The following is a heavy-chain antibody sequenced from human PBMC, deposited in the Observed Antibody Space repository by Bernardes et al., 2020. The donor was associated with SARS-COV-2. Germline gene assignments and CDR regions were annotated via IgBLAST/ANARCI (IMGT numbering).Heavy chain of an antibody. Sequence: SETLSLTCTVSGGSISSYYWSWIRQPPGKALEWIGYIYYNGDTTYNPSLKSRATISLDTSKTQFSLNLASVSAADTAVYYCARDEDFCRGGTCHTLLFAQWGPGSLVTVSS. CDR1: GGSISSYY. J-gene: IGHJ4*02. V-gene: IGHV4-59*01. CDR3: ARDEDFCRGGTCHTLLFAQ. D-gene: IGHD2-15*01. CDR2: IYYNGDT.